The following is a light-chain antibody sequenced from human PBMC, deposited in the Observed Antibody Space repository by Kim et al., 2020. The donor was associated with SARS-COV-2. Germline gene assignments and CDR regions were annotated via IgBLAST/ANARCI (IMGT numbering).Light chain of an antibody. CDR3: NSRDSSGNPYV. Sequence: ALGQTVKITCQGDSLRSYYASWYQQKPGQAPVLVIYSKNNRLSGIPGRFSSSNSGNTASLTITGAQAEDEADYYCNSRDSSGNPYVFGTGTKVTVL. V-gene: IGLV3-19*01. J-gene: IGLJ1*01. CDR1: SLRSYY. CDR2: SKN.